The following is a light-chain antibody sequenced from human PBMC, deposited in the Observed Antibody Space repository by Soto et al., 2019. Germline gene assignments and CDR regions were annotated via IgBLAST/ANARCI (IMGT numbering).Light chain of an antibody. Sequence: DIQMTQSPSTLSASIGDRVTITCRASQSISKWLAWYQQKPGKAPNLLIYDASSLHSGVPSRFSGSGSGTEFTLTISSLQADDFAVYYCQQSESYGPRTFGQGTKVEI. CDR2: DAS. V-gene: IGKV1-5*01. J-gene: IGKJ1*01. CDR3: QQSESYGPRT. CDR1: QSISKW.